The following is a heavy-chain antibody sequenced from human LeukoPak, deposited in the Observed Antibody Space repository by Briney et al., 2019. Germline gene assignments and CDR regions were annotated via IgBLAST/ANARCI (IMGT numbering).Heavy chain of an antibody. CDR2: ISSSGSTI. V-gene: IGHV3-11*01. Sequence: PGGSLRLSCAASGFTFSDYYMSWIRQAPGKGLEWVSYISSSGSTIYYADSVKGRFTISRDNAKNSLYLQMNSLRAEDTAVYYCASAEYCGGDCYYRGDQTAFDYWGQATLVTVSS. CDR1: GFTFSDYY. J-gene: IGHJ4*02. D-gene: IGHD2-21*02. CDR3: ASAEYCGGDCYYRGDQTAFDY.